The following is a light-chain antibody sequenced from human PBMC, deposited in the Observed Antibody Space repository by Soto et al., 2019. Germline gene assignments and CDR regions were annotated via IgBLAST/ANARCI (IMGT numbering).Light chain of an antibody. CDR3: QQYSIYPWA. Sequence: DIQMTQSPSTLSASVGDRVTITCRASQSISSWLAWYQQKPGKAPKVLIFDASSLESGVPSRFSGSGSATEFTLTLSSLQPDDFATYYCQQYSIYPWAFGQGTKVEIK. J-gene: IGKJ1*01. CDR1: QSISSW. V-gene: IGKV1-5*01. CDR2: DAS.